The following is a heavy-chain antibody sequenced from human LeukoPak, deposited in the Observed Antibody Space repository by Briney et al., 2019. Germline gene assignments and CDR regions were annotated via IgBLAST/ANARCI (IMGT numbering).Heavy chain of an antibody. CDR1: GFTSSSYA. CDR3: ARVDGSSFDY. D-gene: IGHD3-10*01. CDR2: ISYDGSNK. J-gene: IGHJ4*02. Sequence: GGSLRLSCAASGFTSSSYAMHWVRQAPGKGLEWVAVISYDGSNKYYADSVKGRFTISRDNSKNTLYLQMNSLRAEDTAVYYCARVDGSSFDYWGQGTLVTVSS. V-gene: IGHV3-30*04.